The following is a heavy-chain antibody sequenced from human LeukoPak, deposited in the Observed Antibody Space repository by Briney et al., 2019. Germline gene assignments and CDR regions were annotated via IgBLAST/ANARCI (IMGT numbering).Heavy chain of an antibody. CDR2: INHSGST. Sequence: PSETLSLTCAVYGGSFSGYYWSWIRQPPGKGLEWIGEINHSGSTNYNPSLKSRVTISVDTSKNQFSLKLSSVTAADTAVYYCARGHNSARRDFDYWGQGTLVTVSS. V-gene: IGHV4-34*01. D-gene: IGHD4-23*01. J-gene: IGHJ4*02. CDR3: ARGHNSARRDFDY. CDR1: GGSFSGYY.